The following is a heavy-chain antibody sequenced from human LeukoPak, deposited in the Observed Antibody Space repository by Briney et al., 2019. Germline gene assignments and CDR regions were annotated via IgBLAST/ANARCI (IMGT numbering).Heavy chain of an antibody. V-gene: IGHV4-39*01. CDR2: IYDSGSA. CDR1: GGSIISSAYP. Sequence: SETLSLTCTVSGGSIISSAYPWGWIPQPPGKGVEYIGNIYDSGSAYYNPSLKSRVTLSVDTSNNQFSLRLTSVTAADTAVYYCATLAGESWGQGTLVTVSS. D-gene: IGHD1-26*01. J-gene: IGHJ5*02. CDR3: ATLAGES.